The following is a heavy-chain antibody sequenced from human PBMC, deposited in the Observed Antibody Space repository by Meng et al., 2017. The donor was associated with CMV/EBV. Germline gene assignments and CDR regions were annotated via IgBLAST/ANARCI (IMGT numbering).Heavy chain of an antibody. CDR1: GFTFSAYY. CDR2: VNSNNDAT. CDR3: VRSSGWSLFDY. Sequence: QLVQSGAVMKKPGATVKVSCTTSGFTFSAYYLHWVRPAPGQGLEWMGWVNSNNDATNYARKFQGRVSMTRDTSISTAHMGLSRLMSDDTAVYYCVRSSGWSLFDYWGQGTLVTVSS. D-gene: IGHD6-19*01. J-gene: IGHJ4*02. V-gene: IGHV1-2*02.